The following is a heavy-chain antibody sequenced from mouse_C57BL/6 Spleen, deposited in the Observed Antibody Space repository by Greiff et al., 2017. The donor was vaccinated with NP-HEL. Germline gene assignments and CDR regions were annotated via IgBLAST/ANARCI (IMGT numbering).Heavy chain of an antibody. J-gene: IGHJ2*01. Sequence: EVQLQQSGPELVKPGASVKISCKASGYTFTDYYMNWVKQSHGKSLEWIGDINPNNGGTSYNQKFKGKATLTVDKSSSTAYMELRSLTSEDSAVYYCARVGYYYGSSYYFDYWGQGTTLTVSS. CDR1: GYTFTDYY. CDR2: INPNNGGT. CDR3: ARVGYYYGSSYYFDY. V-gene: IGHV1-26*01. D-gene: IGHD1-1*01.